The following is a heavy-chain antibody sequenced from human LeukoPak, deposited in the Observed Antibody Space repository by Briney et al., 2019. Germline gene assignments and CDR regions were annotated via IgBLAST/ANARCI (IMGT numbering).Heavy chain of an antibody. V-gene: IGHV3-7*01. Sequence: GGSLRRSCAASGFTISRYWMSWVRQAPGKGLEWVANIDLDGSEEFYVDSVKGRFTVSRDNAQNSLYLQMNSLRAEDTAVYYCARDWGATTSVFDYWGQGILVTVSS. J-gene: IGHJ4*02. CDR2: IDLDGSEE. D-gene: IGHD3-16*01. CDR3: ARDWGATTSVFDY. CDR1: GFTISRYW.